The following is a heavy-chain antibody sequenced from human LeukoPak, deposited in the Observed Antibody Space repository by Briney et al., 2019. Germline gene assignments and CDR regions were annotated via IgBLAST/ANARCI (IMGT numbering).Heavy chain of an antibody. CDR2: ISPIFGTA. CDR1: GGSFSNYA. Sequence: SVKVSCKASGGSFSNYAISWVRQAPGQGLEWMGGISPIFGTADYAQKFQGRVTITADESTSTAYMELSSLISDDTAFYYCASGTPLGRRIVVPVAFDSWGQGTLVTVSS. D-gene: IGHD2-2*01. J-gene: IGHJ4*02. CDR3: ASGTPLGRRIVVPVAFDS. V-gene: IGHV1-69*13.